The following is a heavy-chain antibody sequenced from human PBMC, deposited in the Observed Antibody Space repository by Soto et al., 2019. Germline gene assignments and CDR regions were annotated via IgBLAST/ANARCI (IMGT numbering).Heavy chain of an antibody. CDR1: GDSISSADYY. CDR3: ATVPTYYYDRNGYANAFEI. CDR2: IFYSGTT. V-gene: IGHV4-30-4*01. Sequence: SETLSLTCTVSGDSISSADYYWSWIRQTPGKGLEWIGHIFYSGTTYYNPSLKSRLTISVDTSKNHFSLRLTSVTAADTAVYYCATVPTYYYDRNGYANAFEIWGPGTMVTVSS. J-gene: IGHJ3*02. D-gene: IGHD3-22*01.